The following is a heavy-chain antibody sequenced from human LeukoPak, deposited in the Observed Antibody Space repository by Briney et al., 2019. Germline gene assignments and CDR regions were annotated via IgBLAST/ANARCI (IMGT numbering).Heavy chain of an antibody. D-gene: IGHD6-19*01. CDR2: IYYSGST. CDR1: GGSISSYY. Sequence: PSETLSLTCTVSGGSISSYYWSWIRQPPGKGLEWIGYIYYSGSTNYNPSLKSRVTISVDTSKNQFSLKLSSVTAADTAVYYCARGAVAGVTYFDYWGQGTLVTVSS. V-gene: IGHV4-59*01. J-gene: IGHJ4*02. CDR3: ARGAVAGVTYFDY.